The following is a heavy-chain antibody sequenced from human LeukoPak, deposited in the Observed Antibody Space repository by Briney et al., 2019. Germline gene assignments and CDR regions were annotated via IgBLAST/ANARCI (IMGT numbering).Heavy chain of an antibody. CDR1: GFTFSSYA. D-gene: IGHD1-26*01. V-gene: IGHV3-30-3*01. CDR2: ISYDGSNK. CDR3: ARDYNTVGATTAPWFDP. J-gene: IGHJ5*02. Sequence: GGSLRLSCAASGFTFSSYAMHWVRQAPGKGLEWVAVISYDGSNKYYADSVKGRFTISRDNSKNTLYLQMNSLRAEDTAVYYCARDYNTVGATTAPWFDPWGQGTLVTVSS.